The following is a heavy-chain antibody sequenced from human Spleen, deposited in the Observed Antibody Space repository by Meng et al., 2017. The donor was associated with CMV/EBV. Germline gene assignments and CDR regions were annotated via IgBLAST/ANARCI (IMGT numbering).Heavy chain of an antibody. CDR2: ISSSSSYI. Sequence: GGSLRLSCVASGFTSGDYAMHWVRQAPGKGLEWVSSISSSSSYIYYADSVKGRFTISRDNAKNSLFLQMNSLRAEDTAVYYCARGGKLQSDSSGHYAYWFDPWGQGTLVTVSS. CDR1: GFTSGDYA. V-gene: IGHV3-21*01. D-gene: IGHD3-22*01. J-gene: IGHJ5*02. CDR3: ARGGKLQSDSSGHYAYWFDP.